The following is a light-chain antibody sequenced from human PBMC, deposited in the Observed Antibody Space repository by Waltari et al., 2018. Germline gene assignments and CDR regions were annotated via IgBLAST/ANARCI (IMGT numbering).Light chain of an antibody. CDR3: QQYNNWPPLT. V-gene: IGKV3-15*01. J-gene: IGKJ4*01. CDR2: GAS. Sequence: EIVMTQSPATLSVSPGDRATLSCRASQSVSSNLAWYQKNPGQAPSLLIYGASTKATGIPARFSGSGSVTEFTLAISSMQSEDFAVYYCQQYNNWPPLTFGGGTKVEIK. CDR1: QSVSSN.